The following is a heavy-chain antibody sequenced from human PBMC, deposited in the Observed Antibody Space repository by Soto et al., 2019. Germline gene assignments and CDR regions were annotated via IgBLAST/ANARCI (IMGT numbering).Heavy chain of an antibody. CDR2: ISYDGSNK. J-gene: IGHJ3*02. CDR1: GFTFSSYG. D-gene: IGHD3-22*01. CDR3: AKAWFSGSIGDAFDI. V-gene: IGHV3-30*18. Sequence: QVQLVESGGGVVQPGRSLRLSCAASGFTFSSYGMHWVRQAPGKGLEWVAGISYDGSNKYYADSVKGRFTISRDNSKNSLYLQMNSLRAEDTAVYYCAKAWFSGSIGDAFDIWGQGTMVTVSS.